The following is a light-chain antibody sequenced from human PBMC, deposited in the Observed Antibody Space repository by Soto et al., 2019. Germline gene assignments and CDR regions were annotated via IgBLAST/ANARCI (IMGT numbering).Light chain of an antibody. V-gene: IGLV2-14*01. Sequence: QSALTQPASVSGSPGQSITISCTGTSSDVGGYNYVSWYQQHPGKAPKLMIYEVSNRPSGVSNRFSGSKSGNTASLTICGLQAEDEADYYCSSYTSSSTWVFGTGTKLTVL. J-gene: IGLJ1*01. CDR1: SSDVGGYNY. CDR2: EVS. CDR3: SSYTSSSTWV.